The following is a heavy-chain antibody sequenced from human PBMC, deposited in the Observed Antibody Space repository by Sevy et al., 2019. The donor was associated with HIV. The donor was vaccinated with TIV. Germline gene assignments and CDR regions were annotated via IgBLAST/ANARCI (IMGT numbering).Heavy chain of an antibody. V-gene: IGHV3-33*01. Sequence: GGSLRLSCVASGFTFSSYAMHWVRQAPGKGLEWVAVIWYDGSNKYYADSVKGRFTISRDNSKKTLYLQMDSLRAEDTAMYYCARGTNYYDRSGYFSMASWDYWGQGALVTVSS. CDR2: IWYDGSNK. J-gene: IGHJ4*02. CDR1: GFTFSSYA. CDR3: ARGTNYYDRSGYFSMASWDY. D-gene: IGHD3-22*01.